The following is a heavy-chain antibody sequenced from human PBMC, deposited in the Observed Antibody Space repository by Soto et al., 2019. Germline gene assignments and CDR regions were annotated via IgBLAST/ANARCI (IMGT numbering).Heavy chain of an antibody. CDR2: FDPEDGET. J-gene: IGHJ6*02. V-gene: IGHV1-24*01. CDR1: GYTLTELS. CDR3: ATDESRMAAAPPLYYYGMDV. Sequence: ASVKVSCKVSGYTLTELSMHWVRQAPGKGLEWMGGFDPEDGETIYAQKFQGRVTMTEDTSTDTAYMELSSLRSEDTAVHYCATDESRMAAAPPLYYYGMDVWGQGTTVTVSS. D-gene: IGHD6-13*01.